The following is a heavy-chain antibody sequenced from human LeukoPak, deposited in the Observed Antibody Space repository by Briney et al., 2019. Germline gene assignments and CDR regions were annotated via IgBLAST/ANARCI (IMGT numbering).Heavy chain of an antibody. CDR2: MNPNSGNT. V-gene: IGHV1-8*03. CDR1: GYTFTSYD. D-gene: IGHD3-3*01. Sequence: ASVKVSCKASGYTFTSYDINWVRQATGQGLEWMGWMNPNSGNTGYAQKFQGRVTITRNTSISTAYMELSSPRAEDTAVYYCARGHDFWSGYYNYWGQGTLVTVSS. J-gene: IGHJ4*02. CDR3: ARGHDFWSGYYNY.